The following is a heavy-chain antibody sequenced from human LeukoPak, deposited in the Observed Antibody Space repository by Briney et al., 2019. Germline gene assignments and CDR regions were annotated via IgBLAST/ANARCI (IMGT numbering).Heavy chain of an antibody. J-gene: IGHJ4*02. CDR1: GFTFSSYS. V-gene: IGHV3-21*01. CDR2: ISSSSSYI. Sequence: GGSLRLSCAASGFTFSSYSMNWVRQAPGKGLEWVSSISSSSSYIYYADSVKGRFTISRDNAKNSLYLQMNSLRAEDTAEYYCARDSGNYYDSSGSFDYWGQGTLVTVSS. D-gene: IGHD3-22*01. CDR3: ARDSGNYYDSSGSFDY.